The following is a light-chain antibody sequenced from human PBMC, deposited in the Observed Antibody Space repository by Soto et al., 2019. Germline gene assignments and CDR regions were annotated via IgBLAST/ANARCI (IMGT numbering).Light chain of an antibody. CDR2: GAS. J-gene: IGKJ1*01. CDR1: QSVDIN. CDR3: HQYRNWPRT. Sequence: TLSVSPWERVXPSCRAGQSVDINLACYQQKPGQAPRLLIYGASTRATDMPGKLSGRGSGKDFTLTISTLQSEDYGVYYCHQYRNWPRTFGQGTKVAIK. V-gene: IGKV3-15*01.